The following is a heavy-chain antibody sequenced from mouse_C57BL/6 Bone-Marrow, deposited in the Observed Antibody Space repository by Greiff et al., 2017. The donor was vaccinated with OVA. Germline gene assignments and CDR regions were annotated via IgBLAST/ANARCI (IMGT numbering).Heavy chain of an antibody. CDR1: GFNIKDDY. CDR3: TAIYYGYDDWYFDV. V-gene: IGHV14-4*01. Sequence: EVQLQQSGAELVRPGASVKLSCTASGFNIKDDYMHWVKQRPEQGLEWIGWIDPENGDTEYASKFQGKATITADTSSNTAYLQLSSLTSEDTAVYYCTAIYYGYDDWYFDVWGTGTTVTVSS. CDR2: IDPENGDT. D-gene: IGHD2-2*01. J-gene: IGHJ1*03.